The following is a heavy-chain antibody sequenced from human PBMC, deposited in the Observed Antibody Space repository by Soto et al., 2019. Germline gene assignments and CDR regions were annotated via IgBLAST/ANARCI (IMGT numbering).Heavy chain of an antibody. J-gene: IGHJ6*03. D-gene: IGHD2-2*01. CDR1: GGSFSGYY. CDR2: INHSGST. CDR3: ARVVEGYCSSTSCYVLDYYYYMDV. Sequence: SETLSLTCAVYGGSFSGYYWSWIRQPPGKGLEWIGEINHSGSTNYNPSLKSRVTISVDTSKNQFSLKLSSVTAADTAVYYCARVVEGYCSSTSCYVLDYYYYMDVWGKGTTVTVSS. V-gene: IGHV4-34*01.